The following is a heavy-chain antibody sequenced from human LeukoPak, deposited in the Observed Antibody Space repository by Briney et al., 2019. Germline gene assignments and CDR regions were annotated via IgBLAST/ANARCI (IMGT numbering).Heavy chain of an antibody. CDR1: GYTFTDYY. V-gene: IGHV1-69-2*01. J-gene: IGHJ3*02. CDR2: VDPEDGET. Sequence: ASVKVSCKVSGYTFTDYYMHWVQQAPGEGLGWMGLVDPEDGETIYAEKFQGRVTITADTSTDTAYMELSSLRSEDTAVYYCATGSTNDAFDIWGQGTMVTVSS. CDR3: ATGSTNDAFDI. D-gene: IGHD2-2*01.